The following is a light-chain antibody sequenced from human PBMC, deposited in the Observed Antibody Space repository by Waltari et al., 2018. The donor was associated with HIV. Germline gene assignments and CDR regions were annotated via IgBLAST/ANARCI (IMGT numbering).Light chain of an antibody. CDR2: EVS. V-gene: IGLV2-8*01. CDR3: SSYAGSNNFEVV. Sequence: QSALTQPPSASGSPGQSVTISCTGTSSDVGGYNYVSWYQQHPGKAPKLMIYEVSNRPSGVPDRFSGSKSGNTASLTVSGLQAEDEADDYCSSYAGSNNFEVVFGGGTKLTVL. J-gene: IGLJ2*01. CDR1: SSDVGGYNY.